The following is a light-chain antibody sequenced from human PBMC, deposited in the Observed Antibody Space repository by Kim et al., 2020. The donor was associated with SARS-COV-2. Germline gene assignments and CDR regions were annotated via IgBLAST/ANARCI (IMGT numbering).Light chain of an antibody. CDR1: QTIVYY. Sequence: DIQMTQSPSSLSASVGDRVTITCRASQTIVYYLNWYQQKPGKGPNLLIYTTSSLQSGVPSRFSGSGSGTNFNLTISSLQPEDFATYYCQQSYSVPLTFGRGTKVDIK. J-gene: IGKJ4*01. CDR2: TTS. V-gene: IGKV1-39*01. CDR3: QQSYSVPLT.